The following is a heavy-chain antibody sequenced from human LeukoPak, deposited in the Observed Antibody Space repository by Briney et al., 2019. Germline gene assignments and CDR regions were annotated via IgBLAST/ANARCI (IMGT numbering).Heavy chain of an antibody. CDR1: GFTFSSYS. CDR3: ARDTRIYGDYYYGMDV. CDR2: ISSSSSYI. D-gene: IGHD4-17*01. V-gene: IGHV3-21*01. J-gene: IGHJ6*02. Sequence: GGSLRLSCAASGFTFSSYSMNWVRQAPGKGLEWVSSISSSSSYIYYADSVKGRFTISRDNAKNSLYLQMNSLRAEDTAVYYCARDTRIYGDYYYGMDVWGQGTTVTVSS.